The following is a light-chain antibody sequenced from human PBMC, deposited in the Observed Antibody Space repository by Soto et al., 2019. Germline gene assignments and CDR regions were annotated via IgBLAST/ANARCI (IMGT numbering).Light chain of an antibody. CDR3: QQYNNWPFS. CDR2: DIS. V-gene: IGKV3-15*01. J-gene: IGKJ5*01. CDR1: QDVTTN. Sequence: EIVMTHTPATLSVSPGERATLSCRAAQDVTTNFAWYQLKRGQPPRLLIYDISTRATGVPARFSGSGSGTEFTLTISGLQSEDFALYFCQQYNNWPFSFGQGTRLEIK.